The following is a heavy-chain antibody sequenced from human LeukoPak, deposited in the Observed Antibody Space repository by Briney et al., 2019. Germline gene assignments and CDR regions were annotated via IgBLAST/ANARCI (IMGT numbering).Heavy chain of an antibody. Sequence: GGSLRLSCAASGFTFSSYAMSWVRQAPGKGLERVSAISGSGGSTYYADSVKGRFTISRDNSKNTLYLQMNSLRAEDTAVYYCGGYCSGGSCYDYYYGMDVWGQGTTVTVSS. J-gene: IGHJ6*02. CDR2: ISGSGGST. CDR1: GFTFSSYA. CDR3: GGYCSGGSCYDYYYGMDV. V-gene: IGHV3-23*01. D-gene: IGHD2-15*01.